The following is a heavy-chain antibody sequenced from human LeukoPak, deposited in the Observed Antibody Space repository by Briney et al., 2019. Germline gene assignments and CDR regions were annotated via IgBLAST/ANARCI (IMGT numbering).Heavy chain of an antibody. D-gene: IGHD2-2*01. J-gene: IGHJ6*03. CDR1: GFTFSSYW. CDR3: ARERLGYCSSTSCLTYYYYYMDV. CDR2: IKQDGSEK. V-gene: IGHV3-7*01. Sequence: SGGSLRLSCAASGFTFSSYWMSWVRQAPGKGLEWVANIKQDGSEKYYVDSVKGRFTISRDNAKNSLYLQMNSLRAEDTAVYYCARERLGYCSSTSCLTYYYYYMDVWGKGTTVTISS.